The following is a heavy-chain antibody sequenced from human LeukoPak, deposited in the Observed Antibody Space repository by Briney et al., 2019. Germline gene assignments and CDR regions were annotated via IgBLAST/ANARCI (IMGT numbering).Heavy chain of an antibody. D-gene: IGHD6-19*01. CDR3: ATFGEVEWLGGQWPYFDY. J-gene: IGHJ4*02. Sequence: SVKVSCKASGGTFSSYAISWVRQAPGQGLEWMGGIIPIFGTANYAQKFQGRVTITTDESTSTAYMELGSLRSEDTAVYYCATFGEVEWLGGQWPYFDYWGQGTLVTVSS. CDR1: GGTFSSYA. CDR2: IIPIFGTA. V-gene: IGHV1-69*05.